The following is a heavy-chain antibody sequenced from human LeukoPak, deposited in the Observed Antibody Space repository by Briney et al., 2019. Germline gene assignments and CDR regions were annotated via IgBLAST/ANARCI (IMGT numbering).Heavy chain of an antibody. Sequence: SETLSLTCAVYGGSLSGYYWSWISQPPGKGLEWIGEISHSGSTNYNPSLKSRVTISVDTSKNQLSLKLSSMTAADTAVYYCARQWLVSPLFDYWGQGTLVTVSS. D-gene: IGHD6-19*01. CDR3: ARQWLVSPLFDY. CDR2: ISHSGST. CDR1: GGSLSGYY. J-gene: IGHJ4*02. V-gene: IGHV4-34*01.